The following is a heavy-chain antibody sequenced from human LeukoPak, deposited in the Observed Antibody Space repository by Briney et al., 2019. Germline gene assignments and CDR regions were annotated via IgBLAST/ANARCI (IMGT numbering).Heavy chain of an antibody. J-gene: IGHJ6*03. CDR2: ISYDGSNK. D-gene: IGHD6-25*01. Sequence: GRSLRLSCAASGFTFSSYAMHWVRQAPGKGLEWVAVISYDGSNKYYADSVKGRFTISRDNSKNTLYLQMNSLRAEDTAVYYCARAALESYYYMDVWGKGTTVTVSS. CDR3: ARAALESYYYMDV. CDR1: GFTFSSYA. V-gene: IGHV3-30*01.